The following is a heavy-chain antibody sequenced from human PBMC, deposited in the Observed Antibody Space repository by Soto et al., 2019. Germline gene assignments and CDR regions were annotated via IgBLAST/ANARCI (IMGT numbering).Heavy chain of an antibody. CDR3: ARALAPAAIGLDHYHGMDV. Sequence: GASVKVSCKASGYTFTSYGSIWVRQATGQGLEWMGWISAYNGNTNYAQKLQGRVTMTTDTSTSTAYMELRSLRSDDTAVYYCARALAPAAIGLDHYHGMDVWG. V-gene: IGHV1-18*01. J-gene: IGHJ6*02. CDR2: ISAYNGNT. D-gene: IGHD2-2*02. CDR1: GYTFTSYG.